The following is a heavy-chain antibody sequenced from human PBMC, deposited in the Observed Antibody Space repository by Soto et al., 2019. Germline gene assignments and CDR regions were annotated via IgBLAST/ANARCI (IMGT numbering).Heavy chain of an antibody. CDR3: AIGYCSSTICFP. CDR2: IIPILGIA. Sequence: QVQLVQSGAEVKKPGSSVKVSCKASGGTFSSYTISWVRQAPGQGLEWMGRIIPILGIANYAQKFQGRVTITADKSTSTAYMELSSLRSEDTAVYYCAIGYCSSTICFPCGQGTLVTVSS. D-gene: IGHD2-2*01. V-gene: IGHV1-69*02. CDR1: GGTFSSYT. J-gene: IGHJ5*02.